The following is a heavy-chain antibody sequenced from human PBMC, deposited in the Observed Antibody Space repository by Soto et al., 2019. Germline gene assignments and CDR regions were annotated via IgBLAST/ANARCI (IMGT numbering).Heavy chain of an antibody. J-gene: IGHJ3*02. V-gene: IGHV1-69*01. CDR1: GGTFSSYA. Sequence: QVQLVQSGAEVKKPGSSVKVSCKASGGTFSSYAISWVRQAPGQGLEWMGGIIPIFGTANYAQKFQGRVTITADESTSTAYMELSSLRSEDTAVYYCARGTAKTTVVTPVFIYDAFAIWGQGTMVTVSS. CDR3: ARGTAKTTVVTPVFIYDAFAI. D-gene: IGHD4-17*01. CDR2: IIPIFGTA.